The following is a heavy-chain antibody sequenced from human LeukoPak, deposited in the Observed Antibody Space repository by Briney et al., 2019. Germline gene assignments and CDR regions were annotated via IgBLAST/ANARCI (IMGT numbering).Heavy chain of an antibody. CDR2: IRYDGSNK. D-gene: IGHD1-26*01. Sequence: GGSLRLSCAASGFTFSSYGMHWVRQAPGKGLEWVAFIRYDGSNKYYADSVKGRFTISRDNSKNTLYLQMNSLRAEDTAVYYCAKDRRWDVGRHSDYWGQGTLVTVSS. CDR1: GFTFSSYG. CDR3: AKDRRWDVGRHSDY. V-gene: IGHV3-30*02. J-gene: IGHJ4*02.